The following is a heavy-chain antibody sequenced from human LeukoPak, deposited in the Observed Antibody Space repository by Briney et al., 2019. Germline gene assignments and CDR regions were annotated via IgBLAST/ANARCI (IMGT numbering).Heavy chain of an antibody. D-gene: IGHD3-22*01. V-gene: IGHV3-48*02. J-gene: IGHJ4*02. Sequence: GGSLRLSCAASGFTFSSYSMNWVRQAPGKGLEWVSYISSNSRTIYYAESVKGRFTISRDNAKNSLYLQMNSLRDEDTAVYYCASAPYDSSNYFLDYWGQGTLVTVSS. CDR2: ISSNSRTI. CDR3: ASAPYDSSNYFLDY. CDR1: GFTFSSYS.